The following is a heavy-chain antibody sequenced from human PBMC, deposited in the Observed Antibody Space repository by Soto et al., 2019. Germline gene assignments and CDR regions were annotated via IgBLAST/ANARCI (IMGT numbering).Heavy chain of an antibody. Sequence: PSETLSLTCAVYGGSFSGYYWSWIRQPPGKGLEWIGEINHSGSTNYNPSLKSRVTISVDTSKNQFSLKLSSVTAADTAVYYCARAEAYYDCWSGYYYWFDPWGKGTLVTVSS. J-gene: IGHJ5*02. V-gene: IGHV4-34*01. CDR3: ARAEAYYDCWSGYYYWFDP. D-gene: IGHD3-3*01. CDR1: GGSFSGYY. CDR2: INHSGST.